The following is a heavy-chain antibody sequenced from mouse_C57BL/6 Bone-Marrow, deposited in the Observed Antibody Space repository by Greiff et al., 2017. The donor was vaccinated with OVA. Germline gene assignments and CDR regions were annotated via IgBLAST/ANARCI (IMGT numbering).Heavy chain of an antibody. CDR3: TRPLRYAMDY. Sequence: QVQLQQSGAELVRPGASVTLSCKASGYTFTDYEMHWVKQTPVHGLEWIGAIDPETGGTAYNQKFKGKAILTADKSSSTAYMELRSLTSEDSAVYYCTRPLRYAMDYWGQGTSVTVSS. V-gene: IGHV1-15*01. CDR1: GYTFTDYE. D-gene: IGHD1-1*01. J-gene: IGHJ4*01. CDR2: IDPETGGT.